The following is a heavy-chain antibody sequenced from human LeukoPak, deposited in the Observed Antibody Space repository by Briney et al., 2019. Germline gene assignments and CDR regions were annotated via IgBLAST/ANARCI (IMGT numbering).Heavy chain of an antibody. J-gene: IGHJ4*02. CDR1: GFTFSSYS. D-gene: IGHD2-15*01. Sequence: GGSLRLSCAASGFTFSSYSMNWVRQAPGKGLEWVSSISSSSSYIYYADSVKGRFTISRDNAKNSLYLQMNSLRAEDTAVYYCAKDNKIFAVVAATPVLDYWGQGTLVTVSS. CDR3: AKDNKIFAVVAATPVLDY. CDR2: ISSSSSYI. V-gene: IGHV3-21*01.